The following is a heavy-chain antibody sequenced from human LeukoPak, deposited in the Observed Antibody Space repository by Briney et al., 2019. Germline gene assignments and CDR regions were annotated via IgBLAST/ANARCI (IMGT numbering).Heavy chain of an antibody. CDR2: VSWNSGSI. Sequence: GGSLRLSCAASGFTFDDYAMHWVRQAPGKGLEWVSGVSWNSGSIGYADSVKGRFTISRDNSKNTLYLQMNSLRAEDTAVYYCARDSAGGGSGSYYNWFDPWGQGTLVIVSS. J-gene: IGHJ5*02. V-gene: IGHV3-9*01. D-gene: IGHD3-10*01. CDR1: GFTFDDYA. CDR3: ARDSAGGGSGSYYNWFDP.